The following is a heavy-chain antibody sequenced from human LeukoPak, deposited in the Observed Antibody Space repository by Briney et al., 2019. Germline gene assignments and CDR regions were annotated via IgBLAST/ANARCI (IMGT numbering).Heavy chain of an antibody. J-gene: IGHJ4*02. CDR2: ISSGSGTI. Sequence: PGGSLRLSCSASGFTFSNFPMHWVRQAPGKGLEWVSYISSGSGTIYYADSVKGRFTIARDDAKNSLYLQMSSLRDEDTAVYYCAREAIKDYWGQGTLVTVSS. CDR1: GFTFSNFP. CDR3: AREAIKDY. V-gene: IGHV3-48*02.